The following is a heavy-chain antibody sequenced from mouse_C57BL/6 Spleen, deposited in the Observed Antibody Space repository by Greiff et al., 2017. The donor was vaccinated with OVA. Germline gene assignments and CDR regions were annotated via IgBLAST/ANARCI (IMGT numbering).Heavy chain of an antibody. CDR2: IYPGDGDT. Sequence: VQLQESGAELVKPGASVKISCKASGYAFSSYWMNWVKQRPGKGLEWIGQIYPGDGDTNYNGRFKGKGTLTADKSSSTAYMQLSSLTSEDSAVYFGARGNYGYDGDYAMDYWGQGTSVTVSS. CDR1: GYAFSSYW. D-gene: IGHD2-2*01. CDR3: ARGNYGYDGDYAMDY. V-gene: IGHV1-80*01. J-gene: IGHJ4*01.